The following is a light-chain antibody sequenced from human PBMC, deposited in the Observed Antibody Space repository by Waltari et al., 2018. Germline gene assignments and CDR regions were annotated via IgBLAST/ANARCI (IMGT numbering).Light chain of an antibody. J-gene: IGKJ2*03. CDR2: WAP. CDR1: RPVLTSPNNKNY. Sequence: DIVMTQSPDSLAVSLGERATSNCKSRRPVLTSPNNKNYFGWYQQKPGQPPKLLIYWAPTREAGVPDRFSGSASGTDFTLTISSLQAEDVAVYYCHQYYDIPYSFGQGTKLEIK. CDR3: HQYYDIPYS. V-gene: IGKV4-1*01.